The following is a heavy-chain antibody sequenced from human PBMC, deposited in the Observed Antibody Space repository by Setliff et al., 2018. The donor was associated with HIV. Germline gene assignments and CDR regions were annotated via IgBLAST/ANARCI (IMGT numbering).Heavy chain of an antibody. CDR2: INSDGSTV. CDR3: VRVAGFSSSWFAY. CDR1: GFRFSYYW. Sequence: GSLRLSCAASGFRFSYYWMHWVRQAPGKGLEWVARINSDGSTVEHAVAVKGRLTISRDNARNTLYLEMNSLRVEDAAMYYCVRVAGFSSSWFAYWGQGTLVTVSS. D-gene: IGHD6-13*01. J-gene: IGHJ5*01. V-gene: IGHV3-74*03.